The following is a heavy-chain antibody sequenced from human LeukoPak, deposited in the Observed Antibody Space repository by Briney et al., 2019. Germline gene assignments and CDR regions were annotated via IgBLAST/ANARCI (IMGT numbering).Heavy chain of an antibody. V-gene: IGHV3-30*02. J-gene: IGHJ6*04. D-gene: IGHD3-10*02. CDR2: IRYEGSNE. Sequence: PGGSLRLSCAASGFTFSSYGMHWVRQAPGKGLDWVAFIRYEGSNEFHADSVRGRFTISRDNAKNSLYLQMNSLRAEDTAVYYCAELGITMIGGVWGKGTTVTISS. CDR3: AELGITMIGGV. CDR1: GFTFSSYG.